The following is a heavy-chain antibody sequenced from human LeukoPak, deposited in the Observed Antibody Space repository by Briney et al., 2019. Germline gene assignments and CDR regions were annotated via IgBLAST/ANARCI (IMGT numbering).Heavy chain of an antibody. CDR1: GGSISSSSYY. CDR2: IYYSGST. D-gene: IGHD2-21*02. Sequence: SGTLSLTCTVSGGSISSSSYYWGWIRQPPGKGLEWIGSIYYSGSTYYNPSLKSRVTISVDTSKNQFSLKLSSVTAADTAVYYCARLLWEVVTDDDAFDIWGQGTMVTVSS. J-gene: IGHJ3*02. V-gene: IGHV4-39*01. CDR3: ARLLWEVVTDDDAFDI.